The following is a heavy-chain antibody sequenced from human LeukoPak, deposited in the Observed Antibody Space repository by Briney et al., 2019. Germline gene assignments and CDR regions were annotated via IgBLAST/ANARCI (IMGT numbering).Heavy chain of an antibody. V-gene: IGHV3-30*14. CDR2: ISYEPTNR. J-gene: IGHJ6*02. CDR1: GFTFSNYA. CDR3: ARRQQIVYNYYYYAMDV. Sequence: GGSLRLSCAASGFTFSNYAMHWARQAPGKGLEWVALISYEPTNRYYADSVKGRFTVSRDNSLNILYLQMTSLTPEDTAVYFCARRQQIVYNYYYYAMDVWGQGTTVAVSS. D-gene: IGHD6-6*01.